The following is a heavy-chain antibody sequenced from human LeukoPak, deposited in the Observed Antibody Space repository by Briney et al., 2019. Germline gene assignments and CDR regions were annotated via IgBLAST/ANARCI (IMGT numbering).Heavy chain of an antibody. CDR3: ARPPYSSSWPFDY. D-gene: IGHD6-13*01. J-gene: IGHJ4*02. Sequence: GGSLRLSCAASGFTFSSYSMNWVRQAPGKGLEWVSSISSSSSYIYYADSVKGRFTISRDNAKNSLYLQMNSLRAEDTAVYYCARPPYSSSWPFDYWGQGTLVTVSS. CDR2: ISSSSSYI. CDR1: GFTFSSYS. V-gene: IGHV3-21*01.